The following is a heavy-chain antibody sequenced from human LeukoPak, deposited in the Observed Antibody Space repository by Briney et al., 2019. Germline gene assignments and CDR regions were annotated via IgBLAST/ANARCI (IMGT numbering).Heavy chain of an antibody. CDR1: GGSVNFYY. CDR3: ARGIADPYSFDS. J-gene: IGHJ4*02. V-gene: IGHV4-4*07. Sequence: PSETLSLTCTVSGGSVNFYYWSWIRQPAGKGLEWIGRIYSTGSTNYSPSLKSRVTMSVDKSKNQFSLNLSSVTAADTAVYYCARGIADPYSFDSWGQGTLVTVSS. D-gene: IGHD6-13*01. CDR2: IYSTGST.